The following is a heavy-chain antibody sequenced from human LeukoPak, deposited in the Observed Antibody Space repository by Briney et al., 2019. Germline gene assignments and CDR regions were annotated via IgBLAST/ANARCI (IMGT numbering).Heavy chain of an antibody. Sequence: GASVKVSCKASGYTFTGYYMHWVRQAPGQGLEWMGWINPNSGGTNYAQKFQGRVTITADKSTSTAYMELSSLRSEDTAVYYCASPVVVVAAIYVPTEYFQHWGQGTLVTVSS. D-gene: IGHD2-15*01. V-gene: IGHV1-2*02. J-gene: IGHJ1*01. CDR1: GYTFTGYY. CDR3: ASPVVVVAAIYVPTEYFQH. CDR2: INPNSGGT.